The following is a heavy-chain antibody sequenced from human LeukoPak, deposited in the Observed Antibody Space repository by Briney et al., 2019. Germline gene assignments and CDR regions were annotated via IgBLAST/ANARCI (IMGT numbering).Heavy chain of an antibody. CDR2: ISNSGGST. CDR3: AKGRTWGSSDAFDY. V-gene: IGHV3-23*01. J-gene: IGHJ4*02. Sequence: QAGGSLRLSCVASGFTFSSYAMTWVRQAPGKGLEWVSAISNSGGSTYYADSVKGRFTISRDNFKNTLYLQMNSLRAEDTAVYYCAKGRTWGSSDAFDYWGQGTLVTVSS. CDR1: GFTFSSYA. D-gene: IGHD3-16*01.